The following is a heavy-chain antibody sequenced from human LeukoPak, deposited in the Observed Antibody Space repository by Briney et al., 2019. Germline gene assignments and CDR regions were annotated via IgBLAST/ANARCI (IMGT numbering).Heavy chain of an antibody. V-gene: IGHV3-74*01. CDR3: VRGGPSTWS. D-gene: IGHD2-15*01. CDR1: GFTFKLYW. Sequence: GGSLRLSCAASGFTFKLYWMHWVRQVPGRGPVWVSRINHDGSDTIYADSVRGRFTISRDDPKNTLYLQMNNLRAEDTAVYYCVRGGPSTWSWGQGTLVTVSS. J-gene: IGHJ5*02. CDR2: INHDGSDT.